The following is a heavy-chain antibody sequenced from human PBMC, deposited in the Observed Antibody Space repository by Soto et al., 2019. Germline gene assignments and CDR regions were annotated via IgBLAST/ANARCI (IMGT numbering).Heavy chain of an antibody. V-gene: IGHV1-18*01. CDR3: ARDLYDFWSGYYINRGGAY. Sequence: QVQLVQSGAEVKKPGASVKVSCKASGYTFTSYGISWVRQAPGQGLEGVGWSSAYNGNTNYAQKLQGRVTMTTEASTSTAYMELRSLRSDDTAVYYCARDLYDFWSGYYINRGGAYWGQGTLVTVSS. CDR2: SSAYNGNT. D-gene: IGHD3-3*01. CDR1: GYTFTSYG. J-gene: IGHJ4*02.